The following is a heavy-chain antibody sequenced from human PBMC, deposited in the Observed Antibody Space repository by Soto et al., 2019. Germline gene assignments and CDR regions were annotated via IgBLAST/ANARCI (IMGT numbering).Heavy chain of an antibody. Sequence: QITLKESGPALVKPTQTLTLTRTFSGFSRSTSGVGVGWIRQPPGEALEWLALIYWDDYKHFSPSLESRLTITKDTSKNQVVLTMTNMDPVDTATYYCVHKGGGDRIPDYWGQGTLVTVSS. CDR3: VHKGGGDRIPDY. CDR1: GFSRSTSGVG. J-gene: IGHJ4*02. CDR2: IYWDDYK. D-gene: IGHD3-16*01. V-gene: IGHV2-5*02.